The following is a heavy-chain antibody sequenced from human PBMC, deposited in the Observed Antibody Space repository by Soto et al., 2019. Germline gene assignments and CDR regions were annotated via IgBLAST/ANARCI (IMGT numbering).Heavy chain of an antibody. CDR2: ISWNSGSI. CDR3: AKVVSGGYYYYMDV. V-gene: IGHV3-9*01. Sequence: GGSLRLSCAASGFTFDDYAMHWVRPAPGKGLEWVSGISWNSGSIGYADSVKGRFTISRDNAKNSLYLQMNSLRAEDTVLYYCAKVVSGGYYYYMDVWGKGTTVTVSS. J-gene: IGHJ6*03. CDR1: GFTFDDYA.